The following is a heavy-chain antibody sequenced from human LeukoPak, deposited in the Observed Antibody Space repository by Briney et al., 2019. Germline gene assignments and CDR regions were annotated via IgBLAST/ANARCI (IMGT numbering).Heavy chain of an antibody. Sequence: SETLSLTCTVSGGFISSYYWSWIRQPAGKGLEWIGSIYYSGSTYYNPSLKSRVTISVDTSKNQFSLKLSSVTAADTAVYYCARESVAVAGDDAFDIWGQGTMVTVSS. CDR1: GGFISSYY. D-gene: IGHD6-19*01. CDR2: IYYSGST. V-gene: IGHV4-4*07. CDR3: ARESVAVAGDDAFDI. J-gene: IGHJ3*02.